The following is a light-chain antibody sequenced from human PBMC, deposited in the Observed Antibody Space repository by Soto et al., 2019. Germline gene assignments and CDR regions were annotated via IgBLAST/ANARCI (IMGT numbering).Light chain of an antibody. CDR2: DAS. Sequence: DIQMTQSPSTLSASVGDRVTITCRASQSISSWLAWYKQKPGKAPKLLIYDASSLESGVPSRFSGSGSATEFTLTIRSLKPDDFATYYCQQYHSYWTFGQGTKLDIK. J-gene: IGKJ1*01. V-gene: IGKV1-5*01. CDR3: QQYHSYWT. CDR1: QSISSW.